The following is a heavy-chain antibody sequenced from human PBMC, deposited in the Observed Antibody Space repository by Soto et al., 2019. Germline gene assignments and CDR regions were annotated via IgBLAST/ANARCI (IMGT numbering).Heavy chain of an antibody. V-gene: IGHV4-34*01. J-gene: IGHJ2*01. Sequence: QVQLQQWGAGPLRPLETLSLTCGVSGGSFSGYYWALIRQSPGKGLEWIGEINDRGSINYNPSLKSRVSISVDTSNNHYSLNLRSVTAADTAVYYCARESHDILTGPPWVWYFDLWGRGTLVTVSS. D-gene: IGHD3-9*01. CDR3: ARESHDILTGPPWVWYFDL. CDR2: INDRGSI. CDR1: GGSFSGYY.